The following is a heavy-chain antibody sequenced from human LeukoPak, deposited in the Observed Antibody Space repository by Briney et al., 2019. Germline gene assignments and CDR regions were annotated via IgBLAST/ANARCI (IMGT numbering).Heavy chain of an antibody. Sequence: GESLKISCKGSGYNFISNWIGWVRQMPGKGLECMGIIYPGDSDTIYGPSFQGQVTISADKSISTAYLQWRSLKASDTAMYYCARVDRRGYSDYTAILPDFWGQGTLVTVSS. CDR2: IYPGDSDT. V-gene: IGHV5-51*01. J-gene: IGHJ4*02. CDR3: ARVDRRGYSDYTAILPDF. CDR1: GYNFISNW. D-gene: IGHD5-12*01.